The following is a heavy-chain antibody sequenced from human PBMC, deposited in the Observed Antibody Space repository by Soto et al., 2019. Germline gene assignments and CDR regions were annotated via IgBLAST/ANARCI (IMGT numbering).Heavy chain of an antibody. CDR1: GGSISSYY. V-gene: IGHV4-59*01. J-gene: IGHJ4*02. CDR2: IYYSGST. Sequence: QVQLQESGPGLVKPSETLSLTCTVSGGSISSYYWSWIRQPPGKGLEGIGYIYYSGSTNYNPSLKSRVTISVDTSKNQFSLKLSSVTAADTAVYYCAGGYYYDSSGYLTLFDYWGQGTLVTVSS. D-gene: IGHD3-22*01. CDR3: AGGYYYDSSGYLTLFDY.